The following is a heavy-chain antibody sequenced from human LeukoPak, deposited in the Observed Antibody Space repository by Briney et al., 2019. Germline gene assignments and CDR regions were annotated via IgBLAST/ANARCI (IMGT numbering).Heavy chain of an antibody. CDR1: GGSISSYY. D-gene: IGHD3-9*01. CDR3: ARVGPVLRYFDWFPWFDP. J-gene: IGHJ5*02. Sequence: SETLSLTCTVSGGSISSYYWSWIRQPAGKGLEWIGRIYTSGSTNYNPSLKSRVTMSVDTSKNQFSLKLSSVTAADTAVYYCARVGPVLRYFDWFPWFDPWGQGTLVTVSS. V-gene: IGHV4-4*07. CDR2: IYTSGST.